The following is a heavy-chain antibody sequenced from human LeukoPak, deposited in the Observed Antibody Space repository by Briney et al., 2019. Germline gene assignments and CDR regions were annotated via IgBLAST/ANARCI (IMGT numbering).Heavy chain of an antibody. CDR2: INHSGST. V-gene: IGHV4-34*01. D-gene: IGHD4-11*01. J-gene: IGHJ5*02. CDR1: GGSFSGYY. CDR3: ASTTVKARWFDP. Sequence: PSETLSLTCAVYGGSFSGYYWSWIRQPPGRGLEWIGEINHSGSTNYNPSLKSRVTISVDTSKSQFSLKLSSVTAADTAVYYCASTTVKARWFDPWGQGTLVTVSS.